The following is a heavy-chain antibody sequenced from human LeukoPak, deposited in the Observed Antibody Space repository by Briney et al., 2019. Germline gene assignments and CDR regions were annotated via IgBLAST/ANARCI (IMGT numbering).Heavy chain of an antibody. Sequence: PGGSLRLSCAASGFTFSAFGMNWVRQAPGKGLEWVSTITKSGDSTYYVDSVKGRFTISRDNSKNTLYLQMNSLSAEDTAVFYCAREETMGYWGQGTLVTVSS. CDR2: ITKSGDST. V-gene: IGHV3-23*01. J-gene: IGHJ4*02. D-gene: IGHD3-10*01. CDR3: AREETMGY. CDR1: GFTFSAFG.